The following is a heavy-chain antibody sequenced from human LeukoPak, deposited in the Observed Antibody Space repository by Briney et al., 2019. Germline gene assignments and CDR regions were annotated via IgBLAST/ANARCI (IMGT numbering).Heavy chain of an antibody. CDR3: TRGGTYSIPPLDY. D-gene: IGHD6-13*01. Sequence: GGSLRLSCAASGFTFSTYWLYWVRQAPGKGLVWVSRIHGDESTTAYADSVKGRFTISRDNAKNTLYLQMNSLRVEDTAVYYCTRGGTYSIPPLDYWGQGTLVTVPS. J-gene: IGHJ4*02. CDR1: GFTFSTYW. V-gene: IGHV3-74*01. CDR2: IHGDESTT.